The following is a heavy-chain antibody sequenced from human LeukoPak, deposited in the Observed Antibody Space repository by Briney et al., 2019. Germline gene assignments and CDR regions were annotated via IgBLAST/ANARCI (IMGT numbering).Heavy chain of an antibody. D-gene: IGHD2-21*01. V-gene: IGHV1-2*02. CDR3: ARVSLLLWYHDY. J-gene: IGHJ4*02. CDR1: GYTFTGYY. Sequence: ASVKVSCKASGYTFTGYYMHWVRQAPGQGLEWMGWINPNSGGTNYAQKFQGRVTMTRDTSISTAYMELSRLRSDDTAVYYCARVSLLLWYHDYWGQGTLVTVSS. CDR2: INPNSGGT.